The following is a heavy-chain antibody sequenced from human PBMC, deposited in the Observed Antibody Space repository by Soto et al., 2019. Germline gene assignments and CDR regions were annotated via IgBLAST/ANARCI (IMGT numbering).Heavy chain of an antibody. J-gene: IGHJ4*02. CDR1: DYTFNSHG. CDR2: LSGDNGDI. V-gene: IGHV1-18*01. D-gene: IGHD2-15*01. Sequence: QVQLVQSGDELKKPGASVKVSCKASDYTFNSHGISWVRKAPGQGLEWMGWLSGDNGDIKYAQKFQGRVTMTTDISTSTVYMELRSLSSDDTAVYFCAGSRGFGFDFWGQGTLVTVSS. CDR3: AGSRGFGFDF.